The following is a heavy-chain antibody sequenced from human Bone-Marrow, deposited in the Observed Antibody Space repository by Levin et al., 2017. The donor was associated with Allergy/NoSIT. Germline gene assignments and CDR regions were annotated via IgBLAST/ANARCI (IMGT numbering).Heavy chain of an antibody. J-gene: IGHJ2*01. CDR1: GYTFTSYG. CDR2: ISAYNGNT. CDR3: ARNQRGYSRYWYFDL. Sequence: ASVKVSCKASGYTFTSYGISWVRQAPGQGLEGMGWISAYNGNTNYAQKLQGRVTMTTDTSTSTAYMELRSLRSDDTAVYYCARNQRGYSRYWYFDLWGRGTLVTVSS. V-gene: IGHV1-18*01. D-gene: IGHD5-18*01.